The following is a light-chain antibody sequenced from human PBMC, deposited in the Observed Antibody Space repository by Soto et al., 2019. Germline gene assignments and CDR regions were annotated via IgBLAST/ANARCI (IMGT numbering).Light chain of an antibody. CDR2: QDS. Sequence: SYELTQPHSVSVSPGQTASITCSGDKLGDKYACWYQQKPGQSPVLVIYQDSKRPSGIPDRFSGSNSGNTATLTISGTQAMDEADYYCQAWDSSLALYVFGTGTKVTVL. V-gene: IGLV3-1*01. CDR1: KLGDKY. J-gene: IGLJ1*01. CDR3: QAWDSSLALYV.